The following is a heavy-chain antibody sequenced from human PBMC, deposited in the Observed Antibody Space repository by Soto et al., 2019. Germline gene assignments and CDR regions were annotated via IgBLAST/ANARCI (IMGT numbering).Heavy chain of an antibody. D-gene: IGHD3-10*01. CDR2: IYSGGYT. CDR3: AAHPGGGGY. CDR1: GFTVSNNY. J-gene: IGHJ4*02. Sequence: EVQLVESGGGLIQPGGSLRLSCAVSGFTVSNNYMSWVRQAPGKGLEGVSVIYSGGYTAYGDSVKGRFTISRDNSKNTNYPQMNSRSPHDTALFYGAAHPGGGGYWGQGTLVTVSS. V-gene: IGHV3-53*01.